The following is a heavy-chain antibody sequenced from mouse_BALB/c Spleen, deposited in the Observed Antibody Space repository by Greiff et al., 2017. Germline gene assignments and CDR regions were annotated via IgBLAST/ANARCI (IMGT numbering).Heavy chain of an antibody. CDR2: IRNKANGYTT. Sequence: DVKLVESGGGLVQPGGSLRLSCATSGFTFTDYYMSWVRQPPGKALEWLGFIRNKANGYTTEYSASVKGRFTISRDNSQSILYLHRNTLRADDSSTYYCAIHYSYAMDDWGQGTSVTVSS. J-gene: IGHJ4*01. D-gene: IGHD1-1*02. CDR1: GFTFTDYY. CDR3: AIHYSYAMDD. V-gene: IGHV7-3*02.